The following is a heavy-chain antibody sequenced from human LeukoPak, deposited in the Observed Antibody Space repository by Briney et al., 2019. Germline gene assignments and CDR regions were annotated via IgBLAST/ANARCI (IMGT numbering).Heavy chain of an antibody. J-gene: IGHJ6*02. V-gene: IGHV3-21*01. CDR2: ISSSSSYI. CDR1: GFTFSSYS. CDR3: ARDWYSSSWYNYYGMDV. Sequence: GGSLRLSCAASGFTFSSYSMNWVRQAPGKGLEWASSISSSSSYIYYADSVKGRFSISRDNAKNSLYLQMNSLRAEDTAVYYCARDWYSSSWYNYYGMDVWGQGTTVTVSS. D-gene: IGHD6-13*01.